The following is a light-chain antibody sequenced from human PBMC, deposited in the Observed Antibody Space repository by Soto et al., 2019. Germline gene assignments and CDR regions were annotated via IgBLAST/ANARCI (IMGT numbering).Light chain of an antibody. CDR2: EVS. J-gene: IGLJ2*01. CDR3: SSYTSSSTVV. V-gene: IGLV2-14*01. Sequence: SALTQPASVSGSPGQSITISCTGSSSDVGGYNYVSWYQQHPGKAPKLMIYEVSYRPSGVSNRFSGSKSGNTASLTICGLQAEDETDYYCSSYTSSSTVVFGGGTKLTVL. CDR1: SSDVGGYNY.